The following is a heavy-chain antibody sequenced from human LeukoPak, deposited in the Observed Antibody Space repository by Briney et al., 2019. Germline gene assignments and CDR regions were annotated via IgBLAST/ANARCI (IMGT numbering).Heavy chain of an antibody. D-gene: IGHD5-18*01. Sequence: GGSPRLSCAASGFTFSSYAMSWVRQAPGKGLEWVSAISGSGGSTYYADSVKGRFTISRDNSKSMLYLQMNSLRAEDTAVYYCAKGGEIQLWLSYFDYWGQGTLVTVSS. CDR3: AKGGEIQLWLSYFDY. V-gene: IGHV3-23*01. J-gene: IGHJ4*02. CDR2: ISGSGGST. CDR1: GFTFSSYA.